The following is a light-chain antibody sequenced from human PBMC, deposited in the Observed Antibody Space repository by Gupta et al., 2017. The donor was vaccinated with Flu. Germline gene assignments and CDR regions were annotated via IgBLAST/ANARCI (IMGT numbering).Light chain of an antibody. V-gene: IGLV3-19*01. CDR2: VKN. CDR3: NSRDSSGNHYV. Sequence: SSELTQDPAVSVALGQKVRITCQGDSLRSYYASWYQQKPGQAPVLVIYVKNNRPSGIPDRFSGSSSGNTASLTITGAQAEDEADYYCNSRDSSGNHYVFGTGTKVTVL. J-gene: IGLJ1*01. CDR1: SLRSYY.